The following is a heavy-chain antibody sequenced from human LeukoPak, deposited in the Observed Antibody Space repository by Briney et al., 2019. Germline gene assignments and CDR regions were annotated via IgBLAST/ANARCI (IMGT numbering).Heavy chain of an antibody. J-gene: IGHJ3*02. Sequence: PSETLSLTCTVSGGAISSTSYYWGWLRQPPGKGLEWVGNIYYSGNTFYNPPLKRRVTISVDTSKNQFSLKLSSVTAADTAVYYCARYSGSHYAFDIWGQGTMVTVSS. CDR3: ARYSGSHYAFDI. V-gene: IGHV4-39*01. CDR1: GGAISSTSYY. CDR2: IYYSGNT. D-gene: IGHD1-26*01.